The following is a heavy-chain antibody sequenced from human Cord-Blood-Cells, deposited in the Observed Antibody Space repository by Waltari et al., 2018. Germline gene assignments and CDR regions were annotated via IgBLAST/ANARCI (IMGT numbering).Heavy chain of an antibody. Sequence: QVQLQQWGAGLLKPSETLSLTCAVYGGSFSGYYWSWIRQPPGKGLEGIGEINHSGSTNYNPSLKSRVTISVDTSKNQFSLKLSSVTAADTAVYYCARGWGPDCSGGSCFDAVFDYWGQGTLVTVSS. J-gene: IGHJ4*02. CDR1: GGSFSGYY. CDR3: ARGWGPDCSGGSCFDAVFDY. V-gene: IGHV4-34*01. CDR2: INHSGST. D-gene: IGHD2-15*01.